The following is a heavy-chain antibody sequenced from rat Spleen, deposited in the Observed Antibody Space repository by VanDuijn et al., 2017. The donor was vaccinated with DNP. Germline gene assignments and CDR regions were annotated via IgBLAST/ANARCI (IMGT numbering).Heavy chain of an antibody. Sequence: EVQLVETGGGLVQPGRSLKLSCVASGFTFSSYWMYWIRQAPGKGLEWVASINPDGGSSYYPDSMKGRFTMSRDNAKSSLYLQMDSLRSEETATNYCTRGGRYYYALEACGQRTPVTVTS. CDR3: TRGGRYYYALEA. J-gene: IGHJ4*01. CDR2: INPDGGSS. V-gene: IGHV5-58*01. CDR1: GFTFSSYW.